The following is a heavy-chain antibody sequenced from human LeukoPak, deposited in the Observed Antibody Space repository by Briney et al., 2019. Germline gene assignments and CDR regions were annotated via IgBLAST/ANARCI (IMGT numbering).Heavy chain of an antibody. Sequence: ASVKVSCKASGYTFTSYGISWVRQAPGQGLEWMGWISAYNGNTNYAQKLQGRVTMTTDTSTSTAYMELRSLRSDDTAVYYCARDDDYAPVTSLDYWGQGTLVTVSS. J-gene: IGHJ4*02. V-gene: IGHV1-18*01. CDR3: ARDDDYAPVTSLDY. CDR2: ISAYNGNT. D-gene: IGHD4-17*01. CDR1: GYTFTSYG.